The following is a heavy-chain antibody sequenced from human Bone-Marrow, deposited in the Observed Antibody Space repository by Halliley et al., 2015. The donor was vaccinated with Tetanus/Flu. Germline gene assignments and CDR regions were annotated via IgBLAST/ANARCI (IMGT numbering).Heavy chain of an antibody. CDR2: FYYSGNT. D-gene: IGHD3-10*01. Sequence: TLSLTCVVSGDSISSGGYYWSWLRQPPGKAPEWIGYFYYSGNTYYNPSLESRTSISVDASKNLFSLNLTSVTAADTAVYYCARDKDTSMVGWFAPWGQGILVTVSS. CDR3: ARDKDTSMVGWFAP. V-gene: IGHV4-30-4*01. J-gene: IGHJ5*02. CDR1: GDSISSGGYY.